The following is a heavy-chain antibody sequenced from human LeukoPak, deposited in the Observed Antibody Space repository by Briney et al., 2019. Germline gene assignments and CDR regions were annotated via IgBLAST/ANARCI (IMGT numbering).Heavy chain of an antibody. V-gene: IGHV1-69*04. Sequence: ASVKVSCKASGGTFSSYAISWVRQAPGQGLEWMGRIIPIFGIANYAQKFQGRVTVTADKSTSTAYMELSSLRSEDTAVYYYARPQPYSSGNNWFDPWGQGTLVTVSS. CDR1: GGTFSSYA. D-gene: IGHD6-25*01. J-gene: IGHJ5*02. CDR2: IIPIFGIA. CDR3: ARPQPYSSGNNWFDP.